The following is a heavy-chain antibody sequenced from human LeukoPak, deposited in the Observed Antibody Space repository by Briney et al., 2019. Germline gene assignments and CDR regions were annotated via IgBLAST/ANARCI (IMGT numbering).Heavy chain of an antibody. V-gene: IGHV3-23*01. D-gene: IGHD2-2*01. CDR2: ISGSGGST. CDR3: AKELGYCSSTSCYGSDAFDI. Sequence: GGSLRLSCAASGFTFSSYAMSWVRQAPGKGLEWVSAISGSGGSTYYADSVKGRFTISRDNSKNTLYLQMNSLRVEDTAVYYCAKELGYCSSTSCYGSDAFDIWGQGTMVTVSS. CDR1: GFTFSSYA. J-gene: IGHJ3*02.